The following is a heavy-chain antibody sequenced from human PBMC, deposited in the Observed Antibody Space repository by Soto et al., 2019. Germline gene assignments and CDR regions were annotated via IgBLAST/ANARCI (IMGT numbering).Heavy chain of an antibody. CDR3: ARQLVEDALDV. V-gene: IGHV4-59*08. CDR2: IYSGGST. CDR1: GDSIGSAY. J-gene: IGHJ3*01. Sequence: TSPVAGDSIGSAYWCWIRQPPGKGLEWIGYIYSGGSTSHNPSLKSRVTISVDTSKNQFSLKLSSVTAADTAVYYCARQLVEDALDVWGQGTMVT.